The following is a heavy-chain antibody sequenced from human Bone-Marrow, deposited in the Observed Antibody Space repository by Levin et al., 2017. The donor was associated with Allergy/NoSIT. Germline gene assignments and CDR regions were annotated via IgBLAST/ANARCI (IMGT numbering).Heavy chain of an antibody. Sequence: GGSLRLSCAASGFTFDDYAMHWVRQAPGKGLEWVSGISWNSGSIGYADSVKGRFTISRDNAKNSLYLQMNSLRAEDTALYYCAKDIRQWLVGRFDPWGQGTLVTVSS. V-gene: IGHV3-9*01. D-gene: IGHD6-19*01. J-gene: IGHJ5*02. CDR1: GFTFDDYA. CDR2: ISWNSGSI. CDR3: AKDIRQWLVGRFDP.